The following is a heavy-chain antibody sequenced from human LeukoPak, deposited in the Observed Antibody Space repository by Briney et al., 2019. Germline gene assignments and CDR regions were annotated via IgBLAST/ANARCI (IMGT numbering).Heavy chain of an antibody. J-gene: IGHJ6*02. V-gene: IGHV1-69*13. CDR3: ASAVGEIMARRRYYYYYGMDV. CDR2: IIPIFGTA. D-gene: IGHD3-16*01. CDR1: GGTFSIYA. Sequence: SVKVSCTASGGTFSIYAISWVRQAPGQGLEWMGGIIPIFGTANYAQKFQGRVTITADESTSTAYMELGSLRSEDTAVYYCASAVGEIMARRRYYYYYGMDVWGQGTTVTVSS.